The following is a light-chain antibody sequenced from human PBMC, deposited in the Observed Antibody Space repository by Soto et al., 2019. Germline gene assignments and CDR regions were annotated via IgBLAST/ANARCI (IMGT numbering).Light chain of an antibody. CDR1: SSDVGGYNY. CDR2: EVS. J-gene: IGLJ3*02. CDR3: SSFTSSGTRV. Sequence: QSVLTQPASVSGSPGQSITISCTGTSSDVGGYNYVSWYQHHPGKAPKLMIYEVSYRPSGVSNRFSGSKSGNTASLTISGLQAEDESDYYCSSFTSSGTRVFGGGTKLTVL. V-gene: IGLV2-14*01.